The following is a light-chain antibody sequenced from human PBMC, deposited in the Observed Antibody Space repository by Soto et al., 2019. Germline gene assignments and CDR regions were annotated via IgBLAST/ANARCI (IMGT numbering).Light chain of an antibody. J-gene: IGLJ1*01. CDR2: DVS. CDR1: SSDVGGYNY. V-gene: IGLV2-14*01. CDR3: SSYTSSSPYV. Sequence: QSPLTQPASVSGSPGQSITISCTGTSSDVGGYNYVSWYQQYPGKAPKLMIYDVSNRPSGVSNRFSGSKSGNTASLTISGLQAEDEADYYCSSYTSSSPYVFGTGTKLTVL.